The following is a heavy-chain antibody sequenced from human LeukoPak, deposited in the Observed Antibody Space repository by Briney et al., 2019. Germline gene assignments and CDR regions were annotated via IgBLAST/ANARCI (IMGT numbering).Heavy chain of an antibody. Sequence: SETLSLTCTVSGSSISSYYWSWIRQPPGKGLEWIGYIYYSGSTNYNPSLKSRVTISVDTSKNQFSLKLSSVTAADTAVYYCARDRYDFWSGDYYYYYGMDVWGQGTTVTVSS. CDR1: GSSISSYY. CDR2: IYYSGST. D-gene: IGHD3-3*01. CDR3: ARDRYDFWSGDYYYYYGMDV. J-gene: IGHJ6*02. V-gene: IGHV4-59*01.